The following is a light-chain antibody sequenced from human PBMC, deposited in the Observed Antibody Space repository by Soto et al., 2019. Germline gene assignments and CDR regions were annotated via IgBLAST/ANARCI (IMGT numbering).Light chain of an antibody. V-gene: IGKV3-15*01. CDR3: QQYFEWPPMT. CDR2: GAS. CDR1: ETVATN. J-gene: IGKJ1*01. Sequence: EALMTQSPATLSLSPGERATLSCWASETVATNLAWYQQKPGQAPRLLISGASTRAAGISDRFRGSGSGTEFTLTISSLRSEDSAIYYCQQYFEWPPMTFGQGTKVEI.